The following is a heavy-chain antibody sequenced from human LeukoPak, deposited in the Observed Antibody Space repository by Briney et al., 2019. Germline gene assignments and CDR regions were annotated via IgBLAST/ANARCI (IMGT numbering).Heavy chain of an antibody. D-gene: IGHD1-7*01. J-gene: IGHJ4*02. CDR1: GDSITGYY. CDR3: ARHKNSGTYPLDF. V-gene: IGHV4-59*08. CDR2: IRYSSST. Sequence: SETLSLTCTVSGDSITGYYWSWIRQPPGRELEYIGFIRYSSSTKYNPSLQSRVTMSVDTSKNQFSLKLTSVTAADTAVYYCARHKNSGTYPLDFWGQGTLVTVSS.